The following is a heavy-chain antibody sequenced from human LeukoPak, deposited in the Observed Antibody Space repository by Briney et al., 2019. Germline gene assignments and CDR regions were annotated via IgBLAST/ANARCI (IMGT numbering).Heavy chain of an antibody. J-gene: IGHJ4*02. Sequence: GGSLRLSCAASGFTLSNCDMNWVRQTPGKGLEWLSYISSSSGTIYYADSVKGRFTISGDNAKNSLYLQMNCLRAEDTAVYYCARALGYSYGYAVDYWGQGTLVTVSS. V-gene: IGHV3-48*01. CDR3: ARALGYSYGYAVDY. CDR1: GFTLSNCD. D-gene: IGHD5-18*01. CDR2: ISSSSGTI.